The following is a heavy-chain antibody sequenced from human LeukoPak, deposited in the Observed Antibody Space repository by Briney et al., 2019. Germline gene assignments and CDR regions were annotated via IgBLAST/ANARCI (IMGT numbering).Heavy chain of an antibody. Sequence: PGGSLRLSCAASGFSFNSYAMTYTPHAPGKALEYTSSISVSGTYTYYADSVKGRFTLSRDNSKNTLYLQMNSLRAEDTAVYYYAKGYCSDTNCQTRLGLDYWGQGTLVTVSS. CDR1: GFSFNSYA. V-gene: IGHV3-23*01. J-gene: IGHJ4*02. CDR3: AKGYCSDTNCQTRLGLDY. CDR2: ISVSGTYT. D-gene: IGHD2-15*01.